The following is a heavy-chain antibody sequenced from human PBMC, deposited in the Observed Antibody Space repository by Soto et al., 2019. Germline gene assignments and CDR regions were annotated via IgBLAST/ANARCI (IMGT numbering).Heavy chain of an antibody. CDR1: GGSISSYY. CDR2: IYYSGST. D-gene: IGHD3-3*01. J-gene: IGHJ6*03. Sequence: NPSETLSLTCTVSGGSISSYYWSWIRQPPGKGLEWIGYIYYSGSTNYNPSLKSRVTISVDTSKNQFSLKLSSVTAADTAVYYCARSLWSGYYTGYYMDVWGKGTTVTVSS. V-gene: IGHV4-59*01. CDR3: ARSLWSGYYTGYYMDV.